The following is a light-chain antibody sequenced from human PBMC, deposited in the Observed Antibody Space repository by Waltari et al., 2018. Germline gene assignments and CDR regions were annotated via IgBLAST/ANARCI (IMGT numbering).Light chain of an antibody. CDR2: DVT. Sequence: QSALTQPRSVSGSPGQSVTISCTGTSSDVGGYYYVSWYQQHPGKAPKLMLYDVTKRPSGVPGRFSGSKSGNTASLTISGLQAEDEAYYYCCSYADSYTAVFGGGTTLTVL. J-gene: IGLJ3*02. CDR3: CSYADSYTAV. V-gene: IGLV2-11*01. CDR1: SSDVGGYYY.